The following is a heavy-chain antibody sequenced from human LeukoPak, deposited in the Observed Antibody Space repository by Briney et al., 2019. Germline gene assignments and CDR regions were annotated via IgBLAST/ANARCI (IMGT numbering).Heavy chain of an antibody. J-gene: IGHJ6*03. CDR2: INHSGST. CDR1: GGSFSGYY. Sequence: SETLSLTCAVYGGSFSGYYWSWIRQPPGKGLEWIGEINHSGSTNYNPSLKSRVTISVDTSKNQFSLKLSSVTAADTAVYYCARGGGRYYYYYMDVWGKGTTVTVSS. V-gene: IGHV4-34*01. CDR3: ARGGGRYYYYYMDV.